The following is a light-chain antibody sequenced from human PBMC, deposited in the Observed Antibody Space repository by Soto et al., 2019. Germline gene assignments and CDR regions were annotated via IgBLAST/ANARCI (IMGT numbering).Light chain of an antibody. V-gene: IGLV2-8*01. CDR1: SCDIGGYNY. Sequence: QSALTQPPSAPGSPGQSVTISCTGTSCDIGGYNYVSWYQQHPGKAPKLIIYEVSKRPSGVPDRFSGSKSGNTASLTVSGLQDEDEADYYCTSYAGSNNLVFAGGTKLTVL. CDR2: EVS. CDR3: TSYAGSNNLV. J-gene: IGLJ3*02.